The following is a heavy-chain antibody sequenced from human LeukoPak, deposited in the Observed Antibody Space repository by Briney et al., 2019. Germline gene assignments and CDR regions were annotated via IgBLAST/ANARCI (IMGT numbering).Heavy chain of an antibody. CDR2: ISYDGSNK. Sequence: GRPLRLSCAASGFTFSSYGMHWVRQAPGKGLEWVAVISYDGSNKYYADSVKGRFTISRDNSKNTPYLQMNSLRAEDTAVYYCAKDHDSSGYGYWGQGTLVTVSP. CDR1: GFTFSSYG. J-gene: IGHJ4*02. CDR3: AKDHDSSGYGY. D-gene: IGHD3-22*01. V-gene: IGHV3-30*18.